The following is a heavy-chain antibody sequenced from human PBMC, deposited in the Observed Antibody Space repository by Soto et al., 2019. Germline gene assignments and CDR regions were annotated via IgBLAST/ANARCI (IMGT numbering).Heavy chain of an antibody. Sequence: QVQLVQSGAEVKKPGASVKVSCKASGYTFTSYGISWVRQAPGQGLEWMGWISAYNGNTKYAQKLQGRVTMTADTSTGTRYMELRSLRSEDTALYYCARESPPADYWGQGTLVTVSS. CDR3: ARESPPADY. J-gene: IGHJ4*02. CDR1: GYTFTSYG. V-gene: IGHV1-18*01. CDR2: ISAYNGNT.